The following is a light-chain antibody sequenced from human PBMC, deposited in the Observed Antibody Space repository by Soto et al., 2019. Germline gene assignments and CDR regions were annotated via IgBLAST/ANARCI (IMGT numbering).Light chain of an antibody. CDR1: SSDVGGYNY. CDR3: SSYTSSSPWV. V-gene: IGLV2-14*01. Sequence: QSALTQPASVSGSPGQSITISCTGTSSDVGGYNYVSWYQQHPGKAPKPMIYEVINRPSGVSNRFSGSKSGDTASLTISGLQAEDEADYYCSSYTSSSPWVFGGGTKLTVL. CDR2: EVI. J-gene: IGLJ3*02.